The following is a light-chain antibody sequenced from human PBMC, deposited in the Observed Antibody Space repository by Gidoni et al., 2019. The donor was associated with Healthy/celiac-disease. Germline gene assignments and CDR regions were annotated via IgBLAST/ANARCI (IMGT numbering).Light chain of an antibody. CDR3: QKYDNYPLT. J-gene: IGKJ4*01. CDR2: KAS. V-gene: IGKV1-5*03. CDR1: QSISSW. Sequence: DIQMTQSPSTLSASVGDRVTIPCRASQSISSWLAWYQQKPGQAPKLLIYKASSLESGVPSRFSGSGSATEFSLTISSLQPDDFATYYCQKYDNYPLTFGGGTKVEIK.